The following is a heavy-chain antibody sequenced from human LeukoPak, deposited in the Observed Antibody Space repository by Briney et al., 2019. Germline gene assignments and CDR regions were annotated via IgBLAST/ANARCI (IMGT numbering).Heavy chain of an antibody. D-gene: IGHD5-18*01. CDR1: GFTFNNYA. CDR3: ARHDSFIPY. J-gene: IGHJ4*02. Sequence: GGSLRLSCAASGFTFNNYAMSWVRQAPGKGLEWVSTISGGGDTTYYSVKGRFIISRDNSKNTLFLQLNSLRAEDTAVYFCARHDSFIPYWGQGTLVTVSS. CDR2: ISGGGDTT. V-gene: IGHV3-23*01.